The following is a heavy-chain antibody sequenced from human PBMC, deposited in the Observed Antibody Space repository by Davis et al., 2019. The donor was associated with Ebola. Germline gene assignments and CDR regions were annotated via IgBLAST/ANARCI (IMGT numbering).Heavy chain of an antibody. Sequence: ASVKVSCKASGYTFTSYGITWVRQAPGQGLEWMGWINPHNGNTNYAQNVQGRVTMTTDTATTTAYMEVGSLRSDDTAVYYCAKIYCTSGACSLHYWGQGTLVTVSS. CDR3: AKIYCTSGACSLHY. CDR2: INPHNGNT. D-gene: IGHD2-8*01. CDR1: GYTFTSYG. V-gene: IGHV1-18*04. J-gene: IGHJ4*02.